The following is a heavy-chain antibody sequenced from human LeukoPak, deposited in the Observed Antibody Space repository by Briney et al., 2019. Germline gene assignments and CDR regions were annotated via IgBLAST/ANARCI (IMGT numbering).Heavy chain of an antibody. CDR3: ARDRAATITGWGGVFDY. CDR2: IASSGSRT. J-gene: IGHJ4*02. V-gene: IGHV3-48*03. CDR1: GFTFSIYE. D-gene: IGHD5-24*01. Sequence: GGSLRLSCAASGFTFSIYEMNWVRQAPGKGLEWVSYIASSGSRTYYADSVKGRFTISRDNAKNSLYLQMNSLRAEDTAVYYCARDRAATITGWGGVFDYWGQGTLVTVSS.